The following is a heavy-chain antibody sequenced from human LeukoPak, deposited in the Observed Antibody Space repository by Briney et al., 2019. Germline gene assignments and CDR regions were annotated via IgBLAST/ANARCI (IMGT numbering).Heavy chain of an antibody. CDR1: GFTFRDYT. D-gene: IGHD2-2*01. V-gene: IGHV3-21*01. J-gene: IGHJ4*02. CDR3: AGEVLIVGGPASNSIDY. Sequence: AGGSLRLSCAASGFTFRDYTMNWVRQAPGKGLEWVSAISKSGTYIKYADSVKGRFTVSRDNAKNSLFLQMNSLRVEDTAVYFLAGEVLIVGGPASNSIDYWGQGTRVPVPP. CDR2: ISKSGTYI.